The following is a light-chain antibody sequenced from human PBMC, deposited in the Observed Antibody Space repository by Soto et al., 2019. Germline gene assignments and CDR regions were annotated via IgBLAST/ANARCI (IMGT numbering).Light chain of an antibody. CDR3: QQYNSYRT. CDR1: QTISSW. V-gene: IGKV1-5*01. Sequence: DIQMTQSPSTLSGSVGDRVTIPCRASQTISSWLAWYQQKPGKAPKLLIYDASSLESGVPSRFSGSGSGTEFTLTISSLQPDDFATYYCQQYNSYRTFGQGTKVDI. J-gene: IGKJ1*01. CDR2: DAS.